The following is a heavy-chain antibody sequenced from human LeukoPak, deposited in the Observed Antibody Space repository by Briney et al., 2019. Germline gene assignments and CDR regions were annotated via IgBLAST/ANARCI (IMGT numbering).Heavy chain of an antibody. CDR1: GGSISSSSYY. J-gene: IGHJ4*02. CDR3: ATGQKSPYDSSGYFDY. D-gene: IGHD3-22*01. Sequence: SETLSLTCTVSGGSISSSSYYWGWIRQPPGKGLEWIGSIYYSGSTYYNPSLKSRVTISVDTSKNQFSLKLSSVTAADTAVYYCATGQKSPYDSSGYFDYWGQGTLVTVSS. V-gene: IGHV4-39*07. CDR2: IYYSGST.